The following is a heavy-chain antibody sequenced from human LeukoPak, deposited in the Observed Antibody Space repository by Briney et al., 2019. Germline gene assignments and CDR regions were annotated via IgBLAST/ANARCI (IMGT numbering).Heavy chain of an antibody. CDR2: ISGSGGST. Sequence: GGSLRLSCAASGFTFSSYAMSWVRQAPGKGLEWVSAISGSGGSTYYADSVKGRFTISRDNSKDTLYLQMNSLRAEDTAVYYCAKAIVGATAVDYWGQGTLVTVSS. CDR1: GFTFSSYA. V-gene: IGHV3-23*01. D-gene: IGHD1-26*01. J-gene: IGHJ4*02. CDR3: AKAIVGATAVDY.